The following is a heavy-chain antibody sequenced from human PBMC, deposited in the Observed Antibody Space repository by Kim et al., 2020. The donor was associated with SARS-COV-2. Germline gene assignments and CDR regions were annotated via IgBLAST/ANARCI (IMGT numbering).Heavy chain of an antibody. Sequence: GGSLRLSCVASGFITAGYWMSWVRQAPGKALEWVATIKQDGSETSYVDSVKGRFTISRDNAKNSLYLQMNTLRADDTAVYYCARESSRTRGVFPSWGQGTLVTVSS. J-gene: IGHJ5*02. CDR2: IKQDGSET. CDR1: GFITAGYW. V-gene: IGHV3-7*03. CDR3: ARESSRTRGVFPS. D-gene: IGHD3-10*01.